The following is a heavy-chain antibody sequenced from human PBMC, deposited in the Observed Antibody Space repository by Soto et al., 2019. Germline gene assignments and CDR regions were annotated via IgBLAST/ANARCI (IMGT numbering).Heavy chain of an antibody. J-gene: IGHJ6*03. CDR3: ARGRGTGSSSHMNYYYYYMDV. Sequence: ASVKVFCKASGYTFTSYGISWVRQAPGQGLEWMGWISAYNGNTNYAQKLQGRVTMTTDTSTSTAYMELRSLRSDDTAVYYCARGRGTGSSSHMNYYYYYMDVWGKGTTVTVSS. CDR2: ISAYNGNT. V-gene: IGHV1-18*01. CDR1: GYTFTSYG. D-gene: IGHD6-6*01.